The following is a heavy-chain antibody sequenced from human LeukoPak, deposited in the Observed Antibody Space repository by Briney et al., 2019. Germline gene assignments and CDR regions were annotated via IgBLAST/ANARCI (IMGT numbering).Heavy chain of an antibody. Sequence: PSETLSLTCAVYGGSFSGYYWSWIRQPPGKGLEWIGEINHSGSTNYNPSLTSRVTISVDTSKNQFSLKLSSVTAADTAVYYCARQSRITMIVVVISSHRNAFDIWGQGTMVTVSS. CDR1: GGSFSGYY. D-gene: IGHD3-22*01. J-gene: IGHJ3*02. CDR3: ARQSRITMIVVVISSHRNAFDI. V-gene: IGHV4-34*01. CDR2: INHSGST.